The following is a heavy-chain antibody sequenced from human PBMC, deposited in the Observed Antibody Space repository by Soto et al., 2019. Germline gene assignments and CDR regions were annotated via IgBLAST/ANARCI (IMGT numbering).Heavy chain of an antibody. CDR1: GFTFSSYA. CDR3: VKDVYYDSSGYGRQSDAFDI. V-gene: IGHV3-64D*08. D-gene: IGHD3-22*01. J-gene: IGHJ3*02. CDR2: ISSNGGST. Sequence: GGSLRLSCSASGFTFSSYAMHWVRQAPGKGLEYVSAISSNGGSTYYADSVKGRFTISRDNSKNTLYLQMSSLRAEDTAVYYCVKDVYYDSSGYGRQSDAFDIWGQGTMVTVSS.